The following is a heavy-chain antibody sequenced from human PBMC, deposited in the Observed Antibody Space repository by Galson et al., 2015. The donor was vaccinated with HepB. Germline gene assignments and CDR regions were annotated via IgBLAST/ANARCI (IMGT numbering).Heavy chain of an antibody. CDR1: GFTFSSYS. CDR3: ARGRTGRYFDWLPTFDY. Sequence: SLRLSCAASGFTFSSYSMNWVRQAPGKGLEWVSYISSSSSTIYYADSVKGRFTISRDNAKNSLYLQMNSLRAEDTAVYYCARGRTGRYFDWLPTFDYWGQGTLVTVSS. CDR2: ISSSSSTI. D-gene: IGHD3-9*01. J-gene: IGHJ4*02. V-gene: IGHV3-48*01.